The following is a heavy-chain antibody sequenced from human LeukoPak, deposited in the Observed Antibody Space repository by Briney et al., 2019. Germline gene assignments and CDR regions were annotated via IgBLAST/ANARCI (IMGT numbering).Heavy chain of an antibody. CDR3: ARPGVGSGRYGAFDI. CDR2: IYYSGST. J-gene: IGHJ3*02. D-gene: IGHD5-18*01. CDR1: GGSISSSSYY. V-gene: IGHV4-61*05. Sequence: SETLSLTCTVSGGSISSSSYYWGWIRQPPGKGLEWIGYIYYSGSTNYNPSLKSRVTISIDTSKNQFSLKLSSVTAADTAVYYCARPGVGSGRYGAFDIWGQGTMVTVSS.